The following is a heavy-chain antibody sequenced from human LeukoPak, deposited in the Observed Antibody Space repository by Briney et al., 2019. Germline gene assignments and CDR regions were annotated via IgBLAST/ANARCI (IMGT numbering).Heavy chain of an antibody. D-gene: IGHD6-6*01. CDR1: GGSISSGGYY. CDR2: IYHSGST. CDR3: ARGWVYSSSSWVFDY. V-gene: IGHV4-30-2*01. J-gene: IGHJ4*02. Sequence: PSQTLSLTCTVSGGSISSGGYYWSWIRQPPGEGLEWIGYIYHSGSTYYNPSLKSRVTISVDRSKNQFSLKLSSVTAADTAVYYCARGWVYSSSSWVFDYWGQGTLVTVSS.